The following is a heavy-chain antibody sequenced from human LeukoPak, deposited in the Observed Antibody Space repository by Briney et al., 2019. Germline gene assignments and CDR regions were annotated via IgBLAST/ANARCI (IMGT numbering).Heavy chain of an antibody. CDR3: ATPYSGYDLYYMDV. Sequence: GGSLRLSCAASGFRFSGHYMSWIRQAPGKGLEWISYISSTITTTYYADSVKGRFTISRDNAKNSLYLQMNSLRAEDTAVYYCATPYSGYDLYYMDVWGKGTTVTVSS. J-gene: IGHJ6*03. D-gene: IGHD5-12*01. CDR2: ISSTITTT. CDR1: GFRFSGHY. V-gene: IGHV3-11*04.